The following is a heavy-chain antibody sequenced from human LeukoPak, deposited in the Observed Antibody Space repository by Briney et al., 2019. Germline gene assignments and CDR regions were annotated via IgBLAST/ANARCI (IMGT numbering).Heavy chain of an antibody. Sequence: ASVKVSCKASGYTFTGYYMHWVRQAPGQGLEWMGWIDPNSGGTNYAQKFQGRVTMTRDTSISTAYMVLNRLRSDDTAVYYCAREYYYGSGNYYNRIDDWGQGTLVTVSS. V-gene: IGHV1-2*02. CDR3: AREYYYGSGNYYNRIDD. J-gene: IGHJ4*02. D-gene: IGHD3-10*01. CDR1: GYTFTGYY. CDR2: IDPNSGGT.